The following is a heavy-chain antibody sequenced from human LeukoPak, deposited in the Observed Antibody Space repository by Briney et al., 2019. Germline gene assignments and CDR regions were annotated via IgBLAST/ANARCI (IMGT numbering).Heavy chain of an antibody. CDR2: INWSGGST. CDR3: ARDTLYYDSSGYAHNGFDP. V-gene: IGHV3-20*04. Sequence: GGSLRLSCAASGFTFDDYGMSWVRQAPGKGLEWVSGINWSGGSTGYADSVKGRFTISRDNAKNSLYLQMNSLRAEDTALYYCARDTLYYDSSGYAHNGFDPWGQGTLVTVS. CDR1: GFTFDDYG. J-gene: IGHJ5*02. D-gene: IGHD3-22*01.